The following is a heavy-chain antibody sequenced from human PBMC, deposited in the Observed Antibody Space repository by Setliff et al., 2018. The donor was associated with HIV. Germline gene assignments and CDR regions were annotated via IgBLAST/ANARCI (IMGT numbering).Heavy chain of an antibody. D-gene: IGHD6-13*01. V-gene: IGHV3-15*01. J-gene: IGHJ5*02. Sequence: GSLRLSCAASGFTFSYSWMNWVRQAPGKGLEWVGRIKSKIDGGTADYAAPVKGRFTISRDDSKNTLYLQMNSLKIEDTAMYYCTSRPPNSSSRRFDPWGQGTLVTVS. CDR1: GFTFSYSW. CDR3: TSRPPNSSSRRFDP. CDR2: IKSKIDGGTA.